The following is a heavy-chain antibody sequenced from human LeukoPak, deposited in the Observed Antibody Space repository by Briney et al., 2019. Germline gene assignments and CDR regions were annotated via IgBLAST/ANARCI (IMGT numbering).Heavy chain of an antibody. CDR2: FDPEDGET. D-gene: IGHD4-17*01. CDR3: ATALTLRGEYYFDY. CDR1: GYTLTELS. J-gene: IGHJ4*02. Sequence: ASVKVSCKVSGYTLTELSMHWVRQAPGKGLEWMGGFDPEDGETIYAQKFQGRVTMTEDTSTDTAYMELSSLRSGDTAVYYCATALTLRGEYYFDYWGQGTLATVSS. V-gene: IGHV1-24*01.